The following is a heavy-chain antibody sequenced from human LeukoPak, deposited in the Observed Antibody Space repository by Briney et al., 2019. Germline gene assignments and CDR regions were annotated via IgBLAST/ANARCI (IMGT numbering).Heavy chain of an antibody. Sequence: SVKVSCKASGGTFSSYAISWVRQAPGQGLEWMGGIIPIFGIANYAQKFQGRVTITADKSTSTAYMELSSLRSEDTAVYYCARSKSDSYGYEILGNYWGQGTLVTVSS. CDR3: ARSKSDSYGYEILGNY. CDR2: IIPIFGIA. V-gene: IGHV1-69*17. CDR1: GGTFSSYA. D-gene: IGHD5-18*01. J-gene: IGHJ4*02.